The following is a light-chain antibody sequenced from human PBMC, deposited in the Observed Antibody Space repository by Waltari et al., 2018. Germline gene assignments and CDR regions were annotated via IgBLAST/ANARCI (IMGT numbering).Light chain of an antibody. CDR3: GTWDNSLNAWV. Sequence: QSVLTQPPSVSATPGQKVTISCSGSYSNIGNNYVSWYQQLPGTTPRLVMYENKKRPSGIPDRCSGSKSGTSATLGITGLQTGDEADYYCGTWDNSLNAWVFGGGTKLTVL. J-gene: IGLJ3*02. CDR2: ENK. V-gene: IGLV1-51*02. CDR1: YSNIGNNY.